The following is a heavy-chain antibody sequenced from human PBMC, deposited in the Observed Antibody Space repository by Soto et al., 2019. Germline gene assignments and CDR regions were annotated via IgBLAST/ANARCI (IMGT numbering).Heavy chain of an antibody. CDR2: IIPIFGTA. J-gene: IGHJ4*02. CDR1: GGTFSSYA. Sequence: QVQLVQSGAEVKKPGSSVKVSCKASGGTFSSYAISWVRQAPGQGLEWMGGIIPIFGTANYAQKFQGRVTITADKSTITAHMALSRLRSEDTAVYYCAKGEGTMIGPNHYWGQGTLVTVSS. D-gene: IGHD3-22*01. CDR3: AKGEGTMIGPNHY. V-gene: IGHV1-69*06.